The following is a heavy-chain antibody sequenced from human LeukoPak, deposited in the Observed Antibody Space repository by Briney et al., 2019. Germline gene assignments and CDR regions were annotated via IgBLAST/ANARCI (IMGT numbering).Heavy chain of an antibody. J-gene: IGHJ4*02. CDR3: ARALDLYFDY. Sequence: PGGSLRLSCAASGFTFSSYAMHWVRQAPGKGLEWVAVISYDGSNKYYADSVKGRFTISRDNSKNTLYLQMNSLRAEDTAVYYCARALDLYFDYWGQGTLVTVPS. CDR1: GFTFSSYA. CDR2: ISYDGSNK. V-gene: IGHV3-30-3*01.